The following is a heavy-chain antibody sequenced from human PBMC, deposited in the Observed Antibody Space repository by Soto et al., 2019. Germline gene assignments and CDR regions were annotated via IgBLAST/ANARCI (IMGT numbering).Heavy chain of an antibody. CDR2: ISGSGGST. D-gene: IGHD5-18*01. CDR3: ASELRGYSYGYGSAG. CDR1: GFTFSSYA. V-gene: IGHV3-23*01. J-gene: IGHJ4*02. Sequence: EVQLLESGGGLVQPGGSLRLSCAASGFTFSSYAMSWVRQAPGKGLEWVSAISGSGGSTYYADSVKGRFTISRDNSKNTLNLQMNSLRAEDTAVYYCASELRGYSYGYGSAGWGQGTLVTVSS.